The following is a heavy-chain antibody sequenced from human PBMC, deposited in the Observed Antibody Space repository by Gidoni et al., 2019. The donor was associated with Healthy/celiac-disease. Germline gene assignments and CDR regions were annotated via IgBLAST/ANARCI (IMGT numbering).Heavy chain of an antibody. CDR2: IYHSGST. CDR3: ARAALGGVAQG. Sequence: QVQLQESGPGLVKPSGTLSLTCAVPGGSISSSNWWSWVRQPQGKGLEWIGEIYHSGSTNYNPSLKSRVTISVDTSKNQFSLKLSSVTAADTAVYYCARAALGGVAQGWGQGTLVTVSS. CDR1: GGSISSSNW. V-gene: IGHV4-4*02. J-gene: IGHJ4*02. D-gene: IGHD3-16*01.